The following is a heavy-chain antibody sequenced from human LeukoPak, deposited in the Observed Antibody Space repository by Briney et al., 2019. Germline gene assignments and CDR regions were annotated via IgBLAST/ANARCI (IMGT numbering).Heavy chain of an antibody. CDR3: AREAYCSGGSCYSGAFDI. J-gene: IGHJ3*02. CDR1: GFTFSSYA. V-gene: IGHV3-64*01. D-gene: IGHD2-15*01. CDR2: ISSNGGST. Sequence: PGGSLRLSCAASGFTFSSYAMHWVRQAPGKGLEYVSAISSNGGSTYYANSVKGRSTISRDNSKNTLYLQMGSLRAEDMAVYYCAREAYCSGGSCYSGAFDIWGQGTMVTVSS.